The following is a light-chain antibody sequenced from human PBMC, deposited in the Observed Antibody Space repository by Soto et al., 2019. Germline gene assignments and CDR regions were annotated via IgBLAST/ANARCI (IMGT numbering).Light chain of an antibody. V-gene: IGKV1-39*01. CDR2: GAS. CDR1: QSISTS. J-gene: IGKJ1*01. CDR3: QESHSFLWGT. Sequence: DIQMTQSPSSLSASVGDRVTITCRTSQSISTSLNWYQQKPGKAPKVLIYGASSLHSGVPSRFSGGGSGTDFTLTISSLQPEDFATYYCQESHSFLWGTFGPGTKV.